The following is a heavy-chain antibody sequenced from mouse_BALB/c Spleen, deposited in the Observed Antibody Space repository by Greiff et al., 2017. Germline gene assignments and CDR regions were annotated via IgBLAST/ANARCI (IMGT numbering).Heavy chain of an antibody. V-gene: IGHV3-6*02. Sequence: EVKLVESGPGLVKPSQSLSLTCSVTGYSITSGYYWNWIRQFPGNKLEWMGYISYDGSNNYNPSLKNRISITRDTSKNQFFLKLNSVTTEDTATYYCATSLLRYPFAYWGQGTLVTVSA. CDR2: ISYDGSN. D-gene: IGHD1-1*01. CDR3: ATSLLRYPFAY. J-gene: IGHJ3*01. CDR1: GYSITSGYY.